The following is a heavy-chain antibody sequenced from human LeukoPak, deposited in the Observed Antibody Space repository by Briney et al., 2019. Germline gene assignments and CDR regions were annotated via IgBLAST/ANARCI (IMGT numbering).Heavy chain of an antibody. J-gene: IGHJ4*02. CDR3: ARDRSRYSSRYFDF. CDR2: IFYSGTT. Sequence: SETLSLTCTVSGGSMNSYYWSWIRQPPGKGLEWIGYIFYSGTTDYNPSLKSRVTISVDASKNQFSLEVSSVTAADTAVYYCARDRSRYSSRYFDFWGQGTLVTVSS. D-gene: IGHD6-19*01. V-gene: IGHV4-59*01. CDR1: GGSMNSYY.